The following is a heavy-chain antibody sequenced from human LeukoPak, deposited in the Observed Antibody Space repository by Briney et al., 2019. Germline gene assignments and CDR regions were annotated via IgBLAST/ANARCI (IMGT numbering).Heavy chain of an antibody. CDR2: MNEDGSEK. J-gene: IGHJ4*02. CDR3: ARDRGYSNFDY. CDR1: GFAFNKYW. V-gene: IGHV3-7*01. D-gene: IGHD4-11*01. Sequence: GGSLRLSCAASGFAFNKYWMSWVRQPPGKGLEWAANMNEDGSEKNYVDSVKGRFTISRDNAQDSLYLQMNSLRAEDTAVYYCARDRGYSNFDYWGQGTLLTVSS.